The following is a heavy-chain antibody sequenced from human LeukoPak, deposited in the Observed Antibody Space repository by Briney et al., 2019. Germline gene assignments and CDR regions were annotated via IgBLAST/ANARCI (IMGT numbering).Heavy chain of an antibody. Sequence: GGSLRLSCAASGFTFSSYWMHWVRQAPGKGLVWVSHINTDGSSTTYADSVKGRFTISRDNAKNTLCLQMNSLRAEDTAVYYCARSGGSSSLGYWGQGTLVTVSS. J-gene: IGHJ4*02. V-gene: IGHV3-74*01. CDR1: GFTFSSYW. CDR3: ARSGGSSSLGY. CDR2: INTDGSST. D-gene: IGHD6-6*01.